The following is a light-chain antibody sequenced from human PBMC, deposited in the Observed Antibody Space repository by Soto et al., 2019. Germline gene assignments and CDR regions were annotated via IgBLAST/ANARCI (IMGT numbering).Light chain of an antibody. V-gene: IGKV1-5*03. CDR1: QSISSW. Sequence: DIQMTQSPSTLSASVGDRVTITCRASQSISSWLAWYQQKPGKAPKLLIYKASSLESGVPSRFSGSGSRTEFTLTISGLQADDFATYYCQHYKNYPWTFGQGTKLEIK. J-gene: IGKJ1*01. CDR2: KAS. CDR3: QHYKNYPWT.